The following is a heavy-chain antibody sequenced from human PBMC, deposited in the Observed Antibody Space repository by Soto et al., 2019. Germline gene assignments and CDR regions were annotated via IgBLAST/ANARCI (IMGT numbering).Heavy chain of an antibody. V-gene: IGHV3-30*18. CDR2: ISYDGSNK. D-gene: IGHD5-18*01. J-gene: IGHJ6*02. Sequence: QVQLVESGGGVVQPGRSLRLSCAASGFTFSSYGMHWVRQAPGKGLEWVAVISYDGSNKYYADSVKGRFTISRDNSKNTLYLQMHSLRAEDTAVYYCAKDRNTAMVRGYYYGMDVWGQGTTVTVSS. CDR3: AKDRNTAMVRGYYYGMDV. CDR1: GFTFSSYG.